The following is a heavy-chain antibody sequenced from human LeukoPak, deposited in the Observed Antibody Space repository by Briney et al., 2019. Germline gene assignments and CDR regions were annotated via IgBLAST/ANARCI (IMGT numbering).Heavy chain of an antibody. J-gene: IGHJ4*02. CDR3: ARWGSRYYFDY. V-gene: IGHV4-59*08. CDR2: ISYTGST. CDR1: GGSIRSYD. Sequence: SETLSLTCLVSGGSIRSYDWSWIRQPPGKGLEWIGYISYTGSTNYNPSPKSRVTISVDTSKDQFSLKLSSVTAADTAVYYCARWGSRYYFDYWGQGTLVTVSS. D-gene: IGHD3-16*01.